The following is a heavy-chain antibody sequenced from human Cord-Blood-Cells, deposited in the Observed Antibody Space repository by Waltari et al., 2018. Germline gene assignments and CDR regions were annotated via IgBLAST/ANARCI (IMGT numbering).Heavy chain of an antibody. V-gene: IGHV3-73*02. CDR2: IRSKANSYAT. CDR1: GSTFSGPA. J-gene: IGHJ4*02. D-gene: IGHD6-13*01. Sequence: EVQLVESGGGLVQPGGSLKLSCAASGSTFSGPALNWVRQASGKGLEWVGRIRSKANSYATAYAASVKGRFTISRDDSKNTAYLQMNSLKTEDTAVYYCLRGYSSSWYDYWGQGTLVTVSS. CDR3: LRGYSSSWYDY.